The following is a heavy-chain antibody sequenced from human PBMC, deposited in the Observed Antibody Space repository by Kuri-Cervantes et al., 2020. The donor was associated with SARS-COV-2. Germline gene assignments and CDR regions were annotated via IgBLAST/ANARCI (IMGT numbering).Heavy chain of an antibody. Sequence: GESLKISCAASGFTFSSYAMSWVRQAPGKGLEWVSAIRGSGGSTYYADSVKGRFTISRDNSKNTLYLQMNSLRAEDTAVYYCAKAIVVVPAALPNFDYWGHGTLVTVSS. J-gene: IGHJ4*01. CDR1: GFTFSSYA. V-gene: IGHV3-23*01. CDR3: AKAIVVVPAALPNFDY. CDR2: IRGSGGST. D-gene: IGHD2-2*01.